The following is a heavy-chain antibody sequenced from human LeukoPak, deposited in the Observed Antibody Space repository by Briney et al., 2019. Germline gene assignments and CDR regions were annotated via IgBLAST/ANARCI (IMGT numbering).Heavy chain of an antibody. V-gene: IGHV3-23*01. D-gene: IGHD3-22*01. J-gene: IGHJ3*02. Sequence: GGSLRLSCAASGFTFSSYAMSWVRQAPGKGLEWVSAISGSGGSTYYADTVKGRFTISRDNSKNTLYLQMNSLRAEDTAVYYCAKGSAIVVVNDAFDIWGQGTMVTVSS. CDR3: AKGSAIVVVNDAFDI. CDR1: GFTFSSYA. CDR2: ISGSGGST.